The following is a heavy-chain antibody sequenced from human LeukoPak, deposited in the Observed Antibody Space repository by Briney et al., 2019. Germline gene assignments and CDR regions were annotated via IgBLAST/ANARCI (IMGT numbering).Heavy chain of an antibody. CDR3: ARDHIGAIGGFVYYMDV. V-gene: IGHV3-21*01. CDR1: GFTFSSYS. Sequence: PGGSLRLSCAASGFTFSSYSMNWVRQAPGKGLEWVSSISSSSSYIYYADSVKGRFTISRDNAKNSLYLQMNSLRAEDTAVYYCARDHIGAIGGFVYYMDVWGKGTTVTVSS. D-gene: IGHD3-10*01. J-gene: IGHJ6*03. CDR2: ISSSSSYI.